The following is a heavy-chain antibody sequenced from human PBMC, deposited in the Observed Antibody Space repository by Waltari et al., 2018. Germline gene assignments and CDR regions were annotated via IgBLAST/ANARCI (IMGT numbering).Heavy chain of an antibody. V-gene: IGHV3-48*03. J-gene: IGHJ4*02. CDR3: ARGIVGATG. Sequence: EVQLVESGGDLVQPGGSLRLNCETSGFTFVNFELNWVRQAPGKGLGGIAYISKTGRGGRTFYSDSVRGRFTISRDDSKNSVYLQMNNLRVDDSALYYCARGIVGATGWGQGTLVTVSS. CDR1: GFTFVNFE. D-gene: IGHD1-26*01. CDR2: ISKTGRGGRT.